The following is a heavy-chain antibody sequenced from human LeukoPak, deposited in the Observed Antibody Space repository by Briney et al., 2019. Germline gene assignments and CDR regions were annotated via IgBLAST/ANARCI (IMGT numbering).Heavy chain of an antibody. D-gene: IGHD5-18*01. CDR3: ARQLDTAMVLYYYYYMDV. CDR1: GGSISSSSYY. Sequence: SETLSLTCTVSGGSISSSSYYWGWIRQPPGKGLEWIGSIYYSGSTYYNPSLKSRVTISVDTSKNQFSLKLSSVTAADTAVYYCARQLDTAMVLYYYYYMDVWGKGTTVTVSS. CDR2: IYYSGST. J-gene: IGHJ6*03. V-gene: IGHV4-39*01.